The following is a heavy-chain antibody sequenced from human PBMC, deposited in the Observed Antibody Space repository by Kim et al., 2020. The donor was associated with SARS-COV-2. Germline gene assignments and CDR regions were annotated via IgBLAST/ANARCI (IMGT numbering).Heavy chain of an antibody. CDR1: VFTFSSYG. CDR2: IWYDGSNK. J-gene: IGHJ6*03. Sequence: GGSLRLSCAASVFTFSSYGIHWVRQAPGKGLEWGAVIWYDGSNKYYADSVKGRFTISRDNSKNTLYLQINSLRAEDTAVYYCARDSMFTSGYYDPFYYYMDVGGQGTTVNVSS. CDR3: ARDSMFTSGYYDPFYYYMDV. V-gene: IGHV3-33*01. D-gene: IGHD3-16*01.